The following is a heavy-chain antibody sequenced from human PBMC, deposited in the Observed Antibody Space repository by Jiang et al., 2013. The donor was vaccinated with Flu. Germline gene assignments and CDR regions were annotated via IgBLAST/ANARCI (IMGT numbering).Heavy chain of an antibody. D-gene: IGHD6-19*01. CDR2: INPSGGST. J-gene: IGHJ6*02. Sequence: SGAEVKKPGASVKVSCKASGYTFTSYYMHWVRQAPGQGLEWMGIINPSGGSTSYAQKFQGRVTMTRDTSTSTVYMELSSLRSEDTAVYYCARDSRSSSGTYYYYYYGMDVWGQGTTVTVSS. CDR3: ARDSRSSSGTYYYYYYGMDV. CDR1: GYTFTSYY. V-gene: IGHV1-46*01.